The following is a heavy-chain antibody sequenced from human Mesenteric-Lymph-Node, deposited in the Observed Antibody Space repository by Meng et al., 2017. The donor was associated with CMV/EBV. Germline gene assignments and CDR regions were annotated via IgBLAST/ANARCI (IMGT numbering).Heavy chain of an antibody. CDR1: GFTFDDYG. D-gene: IGHD2-15*01. CDR2: ISGSDVGT. CDR3: AKDKMTPFSPDAFDM. J-gene: IGHJ3*02. V-gene: IGHV3-23*01. Sequence: GESLKISCAASGFTFDDYGMSWVRQAPGKGLEWVSAISGSDVGTFYADSVKGRFTISRDSSANTLYLQMNSLKAEDTAVYYCAKDKMTPFSPDAFDMWGQGTMVTVSS.